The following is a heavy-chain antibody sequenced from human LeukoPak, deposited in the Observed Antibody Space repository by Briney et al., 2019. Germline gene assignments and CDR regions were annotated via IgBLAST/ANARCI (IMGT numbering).Heavy chain of an antibody. CDR2: INPNSGGT. J-gene: IGHJ6*03. D-gene: IGHD3-3*01. Sequence: GASVKVSCKASGYTFTGYYMHWVRQAPGQGLEWMGWINPNSGGTNYAQKFQGRVTMTRDTSISTAYMELSRLRSDDTAVYYCAVYDFWSGASPYYYYMDVWGKGTTVTVSS. V-gene: IGHV1-2*02. CDR1: GYTFTGYY. CDR3: AVYDFWSGASPYYYYMDV.